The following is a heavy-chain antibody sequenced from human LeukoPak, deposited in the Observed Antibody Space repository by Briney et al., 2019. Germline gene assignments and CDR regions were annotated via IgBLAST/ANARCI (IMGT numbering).Heavy chain of an antibody. CDR3: AVTVVTAIRNWFDP. D-gene: IGHD2-21*02. CDR1: GGSFSGYY. J-gene: IGHJ5*02. CDR2: INHSGST. V-gene: IGHV4-34*01. Sequence: SETLSLTCAVYGGSFSGYYWSWIRQPPGKGLEWIGEINHSGSTNYNPSLKSRVTISVDTSKNQFSLKQSSVTAADTAVYYCAVTVVTAIRNWFDPWGQGTLVTVSS.